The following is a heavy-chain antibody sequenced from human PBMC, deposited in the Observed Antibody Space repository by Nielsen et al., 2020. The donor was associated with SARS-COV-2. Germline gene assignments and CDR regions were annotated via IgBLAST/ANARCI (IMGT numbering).Heavy chain of an antibody. J-gene: IGHJ4*02. D-gene: IGHD3-3*01. CDR1: GGSISSSNW. CDR3: ASTSRSSDY. Sequence: SETLSLTCAVSGGSISSSNWWSWVRQPPGKGLEWIGEIDHSGSTNYNPSLKSRVTISVDKSKNKFSLKLNSVTAADTAVYYCASTSRSSDYWGQGTLVTVSS. CDR2: IDHSGST. V-gene: IGHV4-4*02.